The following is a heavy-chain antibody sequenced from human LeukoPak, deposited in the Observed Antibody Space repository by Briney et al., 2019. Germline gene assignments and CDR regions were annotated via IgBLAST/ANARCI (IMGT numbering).Heavy chain of an antibody. Sequence: ASVKVSCKASGYTFTGYYMHWVRQAPGQGLEWMGWINPNSGGTNYAQKFQGRVTMTRDTSISTAYMELSRLRSDDTAVYYCTRERLLWFGVNDAFDIWGQGTMVTVSS. CDR2: INPNSGGT. V-gene: IGHV1-2*02. D-gene: IGHD3-10*01. CDR3: TRERLLWFGVNDAFDI. CDR1: GYTFTGYY. J-gene: IGHJ3*02.